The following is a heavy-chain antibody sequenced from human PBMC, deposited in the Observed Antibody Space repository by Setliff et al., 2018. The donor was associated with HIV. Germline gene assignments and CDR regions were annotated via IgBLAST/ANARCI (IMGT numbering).Heavy chain of an antibody. D-gene: IGHD6-19*01. J-gene: IGHJ6*02. CDR1: GYTFTTYG. CDR2: ISPYIGPT. Sequence: ASVKVSCKASGYTFTTYGISWVRQAPGHGLEWMGWISPYIGPTNYAQNFQGRVTMTIDTSTSTAYMELRSLRSDDTAVYFCAGLGSGWSDSYYYAMDVWGQGTTVTVSS. V-gene: IGHV1-18*01. CDR3: AGLGSGWSDSYYYAMDV.